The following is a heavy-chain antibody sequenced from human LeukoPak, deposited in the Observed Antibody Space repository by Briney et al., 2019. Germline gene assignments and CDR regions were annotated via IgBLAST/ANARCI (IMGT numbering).Heavy chain of an antibody. CDR2: TSYNGNT. J-gene: IGHJ4*02. V-gene: IGHV1-18*04. CDR3: ARHSGSGWQALGY. Sequence: VASVKVSCKASGYTFSNYGISWVRQAPGLGLEWMGWTSYNGNTNYAKKFQDRVTMTTDTSTTTAYMELRSLESDDTAVYYCARHSGSGWQALGYWGQGTLVTVSS. CDR1: GYTFSNYG. D-gene: IGHD6-19*01.